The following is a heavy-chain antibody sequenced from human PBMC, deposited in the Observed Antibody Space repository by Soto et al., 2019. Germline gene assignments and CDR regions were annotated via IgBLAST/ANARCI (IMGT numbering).Heavy chain of an antibody. Sequence: RVSWAASGVSCIIYDIHLFRHATGKGLEWVSAIGTAGDTYYPGSVKGRLTISRENAKNYLYLQMNSMRAGDTAVYYCARGGRGYFDWTLNNHDFDIWGQGPMV. D-gene: IGHD3-9*01. V-gene: IGHV3-13*01. CDR3: ARGGRGYFDWTLNNHDFDI. CDR2: IGTAGDT. CDR1: GVSCIIYD. J-gene: IGHJ3*02.